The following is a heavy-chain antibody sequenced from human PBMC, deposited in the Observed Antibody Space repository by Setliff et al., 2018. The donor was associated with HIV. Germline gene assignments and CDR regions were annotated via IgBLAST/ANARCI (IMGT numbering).Heavy chain of an antibody. V-gene: IGHV4-59*11. CDR3: ARLLDVDADMVTGYYFDS. D-gene: IGHD5-18*01. J-gene: IGHJ4*02. Sequence: SETLSLTCTVSGSSISSHYWSWIRQPPGKGLDWIGYVCYSGSTNYNPSLKSRVTISVDTSKNLFSLKLSSVTAADTAVYYCARLLDVDADMVTGYYFDSWGQGTLVTVSS. CDR1: GSSISSHY. CDR2: VCYSGST.